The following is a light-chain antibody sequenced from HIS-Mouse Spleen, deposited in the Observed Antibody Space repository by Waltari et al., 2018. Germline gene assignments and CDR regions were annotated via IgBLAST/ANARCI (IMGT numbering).Light chain of an antibody. Sequence: QSALTQPASVSGSPGQSITISCTGTSSDVGGYNDVSWYQQHPGKAPKLMIYEVSNRHSGVSTRFSGSKSGNTASLTISGLQAEDEADYYCSSYTSSSSWVFGGGTKLTVL. J-gene: IGLJ3*02. CDR2: EVS. CDR1: SSDVGGYND. CDR3: SSYTSSSSWV. V-gene: IGLV2-14*01.